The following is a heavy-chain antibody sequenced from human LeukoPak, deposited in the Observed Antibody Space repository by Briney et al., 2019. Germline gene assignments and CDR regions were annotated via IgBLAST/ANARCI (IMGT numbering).Heavy chain of an antibody. V-gene: IGHV4-34*01. CDR1: GGSFSGYY. D-gene: IGHD2-15*01. CDR3: ARQRVVVTEGFDY. J-gene: IGHJ4*02. CDR2: INHSGST. Sequence: SETLSLTCAVYGGSFSGYYWSWIRQPPGKGLEWIGEINHSGSTNYNPSLKSRVTISVDTSKNQFSLKLSSVTAADTAVYYCARQRVVVTEGFDYWGQGTLVTVSP.